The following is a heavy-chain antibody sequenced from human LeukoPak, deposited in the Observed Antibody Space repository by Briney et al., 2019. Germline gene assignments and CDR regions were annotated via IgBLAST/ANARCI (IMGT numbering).Heavy chain of an antibody. J-gene: IGHJ5*02. D-gene: IGHD2-2*01. CDR2: INHSGST. Sequence: SETLSLTCAVYGGSFSGYYWSWIRQPPGKGLEWIGEINHSGSTNYNPSLKSRVTISVDTSKNRFSLKLSSVTAADTAVYYCARRTRYCSSTSCSNWFDPWGQGTLVTVSS. CDR3: ARRTRYCSSTSCSNWFDP. CDR1: GGSFSGYY. V-gene: IGHV4-34*01.